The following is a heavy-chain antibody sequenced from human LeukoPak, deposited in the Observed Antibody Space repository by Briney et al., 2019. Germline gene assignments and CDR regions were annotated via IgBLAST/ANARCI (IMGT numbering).Heavy chain of an antibody. J-gene: IGHJ4*02. Sequence: GGSLRLSCAASGFTFSSYEMNWVRQAPGKGLEWVSYISSSGSTIYYADSVKGRFTISRDNAKNSLYLQMNSLRAEDTAVYYCAGRIVGATYFDYWGQGTLVTVSS. CDR2: ISSSGSTI. CDR1: GFTFSSYE. V-gene: IGHV3-48*03. D-gene: IGHD1-26*01. CDR3: AGRIVGATYFDY.